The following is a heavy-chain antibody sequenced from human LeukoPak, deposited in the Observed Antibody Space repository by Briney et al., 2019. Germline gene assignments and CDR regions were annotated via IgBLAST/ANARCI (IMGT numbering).Heavy chain of an antibody. V-gene: IGHV1-2*02. CDR3: ARDGSWSSISYSDY. J-gene: IGHJ4*02. Sequence: GASVKVSCQASGYTFTGYYIHWVRQAPGQGLEWMGWINPNSGDTKYEQRFQGRVTMTRDTSISTAYMELTRLRSDDAAVYFCARDGSWSSISYSDYWGQGTLVTLSS. CDR1: GYTFTGYY. CDR2: INPNSGDT. D-gene: IGHD2-2*01.